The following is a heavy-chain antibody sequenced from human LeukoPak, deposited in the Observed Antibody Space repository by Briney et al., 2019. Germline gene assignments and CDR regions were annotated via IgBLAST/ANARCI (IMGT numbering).Heavy chain of an antibody. CDR2: ISYDGSKT. Sequence: PGGSLRLSCAASGFNFSNYGMHWVRQAPGKGLEWVTVISYDGSKTYYLDSVKGRFTISRDNSKNTLYLHINSLRVEDTALYYCAKGGRILLDMDYWGQGTLVTVSS. D-gene: IGHD5-18*01. J-gene: IGHJ4*02. CDR3: AKGGRILLDMDY. V-gene: IGHV3-30*18. CDR1: GFNFSNYG.